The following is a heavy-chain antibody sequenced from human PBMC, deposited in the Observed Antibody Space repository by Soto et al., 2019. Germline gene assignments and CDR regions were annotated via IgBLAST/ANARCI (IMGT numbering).Heavy chain of an antibody. Sequence: EXGPTLVNPTQTLTLTCTFSGFSLRTSAVGVAWIRQPPGKALEWLALIYWDDDKRYSPSLKSRLTITKDTSKNQVVLTMTNMDPVDTATYYCALVDTAMAPLDSWGQGTLVTVSS. CDR3: ALVDTAMAPLDS. CDR1: GFSLRTSAVG. CDR2: IYWDDDK. J-gene: IGHJ4*02. D-gene: IGHD5-18*01. V-gene: IGHV2-5*02.